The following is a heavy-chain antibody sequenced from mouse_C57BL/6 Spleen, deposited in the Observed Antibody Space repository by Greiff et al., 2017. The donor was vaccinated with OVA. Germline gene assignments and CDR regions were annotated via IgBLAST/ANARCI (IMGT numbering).Heavy chain of an antibody. Sequence: VQLQQPGAELVKPGASVKLSCKASGYTFTSYWMHWVKQRPGQGLEWIGMIHPNSGSTNYNEKFKSKATLTVDKSSSTAYMQLSSLTSEDSAVYDCAREGGYDYAMDYWGQGTSVTVSS. J-gene: IGHJ4*01. CDR1: GYTFTSYW. CDR2: IHPNSGST. CDR3: AREGGYDYAMDY. D-gene: IGHD2-2*01. V-gene: IGHV1-64*01.